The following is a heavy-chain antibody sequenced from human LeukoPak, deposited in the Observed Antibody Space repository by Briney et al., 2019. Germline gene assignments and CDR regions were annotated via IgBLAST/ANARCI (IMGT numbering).Heavy chain of an antibody. D-gene: IGHD5-12*01. CDR2: IQSKTDGGTT. CDR3: ARDLGYSGYATVGGYAVDI. Sequence: GGSLRLSCAASGFTFSDAWMTWVRQAPGKGLECVGFIQSKTDGGTTDSAAPVKGRFTISRDNSKNTLYLQMNSLRAEDTAVYYCARDLGYSGYATVGGYAVDIWGQGTMVTVSS. V-gene: IGHV3-15*01. CDR1: GFTFSDAW. J-gene: IGHJ3*02.